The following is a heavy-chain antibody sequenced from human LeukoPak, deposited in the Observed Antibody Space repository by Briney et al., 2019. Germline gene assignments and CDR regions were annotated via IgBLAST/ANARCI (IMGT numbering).Heavy chain of an antibody. CDR2: ISAYNGNT. CDR3: ATGRPGVDFDY. V-gene: IGHV1-18*01. Sequence: ASVKVSCKASGYTFTSYGISWVRQAPGQGLEWMGWISAYNGNTNYAQKLQGRVTMTTDTSTSTAYMELSSLRSEDTAVYYCATGRPGVDFDYWGQGTLVTVSS. D-gene: IGHD7-27*01. J-gene: IGHJ4*02. CDR1: GYTFTSYG.